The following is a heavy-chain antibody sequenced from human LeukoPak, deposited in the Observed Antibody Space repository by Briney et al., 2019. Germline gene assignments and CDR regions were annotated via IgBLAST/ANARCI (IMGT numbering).Heavy chain of an antibody. CDR1: GFTFDDYA. D-gene: IGHD1-26*01. CDR3: ARDRSGSYGLDY. CDR2: ISWNSGSI. Sequence: AGGSLRLSCAASGFTFDDYAMHWVRQATGKGLEWVSGISWNSGSIGYADSVKGRFTISRDNSKNTLYLQMNSLSAEDTAVYYCARDRSGSYGLDYWGQGTLVTVSS. J-gene: IGHJ4*02. V-gene: IGHV3-9*01.